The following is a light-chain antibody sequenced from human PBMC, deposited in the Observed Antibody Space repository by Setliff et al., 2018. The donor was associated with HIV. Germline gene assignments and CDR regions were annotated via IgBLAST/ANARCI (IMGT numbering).Light chain of an antibody. CDR1: NIGSES. CDR3: QVRDSSSDHHV. CDR2: DDN. V-gene: IGLV3-21*03. Sequence: SYELTQPPSVSVAPGKTARITCGGNNIGSESVHWYQQKPGQAPVLVVYDDNDRPSGIPERFSGSNSGNTATLTISRVEAGDEADYYCQVRDSSSDHHVFGTGTKGTVL. J-gene: IGLJ1*01.